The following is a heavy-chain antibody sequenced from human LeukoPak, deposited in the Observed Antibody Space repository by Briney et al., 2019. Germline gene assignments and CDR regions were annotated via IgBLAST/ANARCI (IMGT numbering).Heavy chain of an antibody. CDR3: AIDYYGSGSYDY. CDR1: GYTFTSYY. J-gene: IGHJ4*02. CDR2: INPNSGGT. D-gene: IGHD3-10*01. Sequence: ASVKVSCKASGYTFTSYYMHWVRQAPGQGLEWMGWINPNSGGTNYAQKFQGRVTMTRDTSISTAYMELSRLRSDDTAVYYCAIDYYGSGSYDYWRQGTLVTVSS. V-gene: IGHV1-2*02.